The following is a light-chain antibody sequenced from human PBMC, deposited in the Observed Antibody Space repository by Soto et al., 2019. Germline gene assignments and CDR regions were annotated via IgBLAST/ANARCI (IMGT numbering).Light chain of an antibody. CDR3: QQWGT. Sequence: EIVLTQSPCTLSLSPGERATLSCRASQSVSSSYLAWYQQKPGQAPRLLIYGASSRATGIPDRFSGSGSGTDFTLTISRLEPEDFAVYYCQQWGTFGQGTKVDIK. J-gene: IGKJ1*01. CDR1: QSVSSSY. V-gene: IGKV3-20*01. CDR2: GAS.